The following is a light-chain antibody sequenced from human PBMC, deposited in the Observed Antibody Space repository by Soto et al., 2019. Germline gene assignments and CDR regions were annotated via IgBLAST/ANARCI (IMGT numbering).Light chain of an antibody. CDR2: GAS. Sequence: EIGMSKSPATLSVSKRERATLSCRASQSVSSNLAWYQQRPGQAPRLLIYGASTRATGIPARFSGSGSGTEFTLTISSLQSEDFAVYYCQQRSNWPPIPFGQGTRLEIK. CDR3: QQRSNWPPIP. V-gene: IGKV3-15*01. J-gene: IGKJ5*01. CDR1: QSVSSN.